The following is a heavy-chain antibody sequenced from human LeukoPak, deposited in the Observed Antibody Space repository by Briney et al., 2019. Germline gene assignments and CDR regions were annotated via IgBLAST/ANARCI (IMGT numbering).Heavy chain of an antibody. V-gene: IGHV4-31*03. CDR3: ARDLDNWNGAFDI. J-gene: IGHJ3*02. D-gene: IGHD1-1*01. CDR1: GGSISSGGHY. CDR2: IYYSGST. Sequence: SETLSLACTVSGGSISSGGHYWSWIRQHPGKGLEWIGYIYYSGSTYYNPSLKSRVTISVDTSKNQFSLKLSSVTAADTAVYYCARDLDNWNGAFDIWGQGTMVTVSS.